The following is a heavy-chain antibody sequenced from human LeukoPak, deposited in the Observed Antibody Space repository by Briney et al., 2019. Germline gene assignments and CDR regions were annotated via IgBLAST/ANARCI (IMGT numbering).Heavy chain of an antibody. Sequence: SETLSLTCTVSGGSISSSSYYWGWIRQPPGERLGWIGSIYYSGSTYYNPSLKSRVTISVDTSKNQFSLKLSSVTAADTAVYYCARHLFRGVIDYWGQGTLVTVSS. D-gene: IGHD3-16*02. CDR2: IYYSGST. CDR3: ARHLFRGVIDY. CDR1: GGSISSSSYY. V-gene: IGHV4-39*01. J-gene: IGHJ4*02.